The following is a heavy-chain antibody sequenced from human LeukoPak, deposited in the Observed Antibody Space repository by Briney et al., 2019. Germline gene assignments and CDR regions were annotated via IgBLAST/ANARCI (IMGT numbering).Heavy chain of an antibody. D-gene: IGHD6-13*01. V-gene: IGHV1-69*01. CDR2: IIPIFGTA. Sequence: ASAKVSCKASGGTFSSYAISWVRQAPGQGLEWMGGIIPIFGTANYAQKFQGRVTITADESTSTAYMELSSLRSEDTAVYYCTRNSWYENYYYYMDVWGKGTTVTVSS. J-gene: IGHJ6*03. CDR1: GGTFSSYA. CDR3: TRNSWYENYYYYMDV.